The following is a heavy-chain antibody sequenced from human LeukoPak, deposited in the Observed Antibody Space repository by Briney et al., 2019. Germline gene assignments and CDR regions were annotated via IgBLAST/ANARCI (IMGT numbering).Heavy chain of an antibody. Sequence: ASVKVSCKASGYTFTGYYMHWVRQAPGQGLEWMGWINPNSGGTNYAQKFQGRVTITRDTVISTVYMERSRLRSDDTAVYYCARGFRDFWSGYYASDAFDIWGQGTMVTVSS. CDR1: GYTFTGYY. J-gene: IGHJ3*02. D-gene: IGHD3-3*01. CDR3: ARGFRDFWSGYYASDAFDI. V-gene: IGHV1-2*02. CDR2: INPNSGGT.